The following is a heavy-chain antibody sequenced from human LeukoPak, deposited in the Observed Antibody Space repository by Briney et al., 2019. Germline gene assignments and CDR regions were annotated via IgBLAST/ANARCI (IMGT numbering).Heavy chain of an antibody. D-gene: IGHD6-13*01. CDR3: ARRRAAAGPLGY. CDR1: GGTFSSYA. J-gene: IGHJ4*02. Sequence: VASVKVSCKASGGTFSSYAISWVRQAPGQGLEWMGGIIPIFGTANYAQKFQGRVTITADESTSTAYMELSSLRSEDTAVYYCARRRAAAGPLGYWGQGTLVTVSS. V-gene: IGHV1-69*01. CDR2: IIPIFGTA.